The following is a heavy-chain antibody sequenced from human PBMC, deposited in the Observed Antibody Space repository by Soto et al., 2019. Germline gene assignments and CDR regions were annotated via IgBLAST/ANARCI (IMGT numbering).Heavy chain of an antibody. J-gene: IGHJ4*02. CDR3: ARGKTVVTHFDY. CDR1: GFTFSSYS. D-gene: IGHD2-21*02. CDR2: ISSSSSYI. Sequence: EVQLVESGGGLVKPGGSLRLSCAASGFTFSSYSMNWVRQAPGKGLEWVSSISSSSSYIYYADSVKGRFTISRDSAKNSLYLQMNGLRAEDTAVYYCARGKTVVTHFDYWGKGTLVTVSS. V-gene: IGHV3-21*01.